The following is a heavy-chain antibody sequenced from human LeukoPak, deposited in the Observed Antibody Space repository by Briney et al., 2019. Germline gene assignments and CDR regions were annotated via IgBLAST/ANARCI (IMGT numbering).Heavy chain of an antibody. V-gene: IGHV4-39*07. CDR1: GFTFSSYA. D-gene: IGHD6-25*01. CDR3: ARDSLSSGVDY. J-gene: IGHJ4*02. Sequence: GSLRLSCAASGFTFSSYAMSWVRQAPGKGLEWIGSIYYSGSTYYNPSLKSRVTISVDTSKNQFSLKLSSVTAADTAVYYCARDSLSSGVDYWGQGTLVTVSS. CDR2: IYYSGST.